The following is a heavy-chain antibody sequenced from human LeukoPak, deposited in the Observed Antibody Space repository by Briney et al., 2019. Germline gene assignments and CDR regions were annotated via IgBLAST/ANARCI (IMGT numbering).Heavy chain of an antibody. V-gene: IGHV3-21*01. CDR1: GFSFSTYN. Sequence: GRSLRLSCAASGFSFSTYNMNWVRQAPGQRLEWVSSITSGSSYIYYADSVKGRFTISRDNAKSSLYLQMDSLRAEDTAVYYCARVKGEGAHIDYWGQGTLVTVSS. CDR2: ITSGSSYI. J-gene: IGHJ4*02. D-gene: IGHD1-26*01. CDR3: ARVKGEGAHIDY.